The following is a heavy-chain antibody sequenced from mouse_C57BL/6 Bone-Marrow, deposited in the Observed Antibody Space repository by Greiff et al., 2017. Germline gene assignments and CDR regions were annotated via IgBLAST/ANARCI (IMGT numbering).Heavy chain of an antibody. J-gene: IGHJ1*03. CDR3: ARGGWLLREGWYFDV. CDR1: GYTFTSYG. CDR2: IYPRSGNT. Sequence: QVQLKESGAELARPGASVKLSCKASGYTFTSYGISWVKQRTGQGLEWIGEIYPRSGNTYYNEKFKGKATLTADKSSRTAYMELRSLTSEDSAVYFCARGGWLLREGWYFDVWGTGTTVTVSS. V-gene: IGHV1-81*01. D-gene: IGHD2-3*01.